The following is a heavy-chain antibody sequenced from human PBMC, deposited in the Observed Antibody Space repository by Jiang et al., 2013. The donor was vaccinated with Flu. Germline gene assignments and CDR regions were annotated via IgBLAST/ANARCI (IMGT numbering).Heavy chain of an antibody. Sequence: VLLKPSETLSLTCAVYGGSFSGYYWSWIRQPPGKGLEWIGEINHSGSTNYNPSLKSRVTISVDTSKNQFSLKLSSVTAADTAVYYCARSPTYYYDSSGYNYFDYWGQGTLVTVSS. CDR3: ARSPTYYYDSSGYNYFDY. J-gene: IGHJ4*02. CDR1: GGSFSGYY. V-gene: IGHV4-34*01. CDR2: INHSGST. D-gene: IGHD3-22*01.